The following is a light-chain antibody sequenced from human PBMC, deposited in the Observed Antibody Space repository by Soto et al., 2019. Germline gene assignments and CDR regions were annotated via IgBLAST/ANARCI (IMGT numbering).Light chain of an antibody. V-gene: IGKV3-20*01. CDR3: QQYGDSPRT. J-gene: IGKJ1*01. Sequence: EIVLTQSPGTLSLSQGERATLSCRASQSVSSSYLAWYQQKPGQAPRLLIYGASSRATGVPDRFSGSGSGTDFTLTISRLEPEDFAVYYCQQYGDSPRTFGHGTRWIS. CDR2: GAS. CDR1: QSVSSSY.